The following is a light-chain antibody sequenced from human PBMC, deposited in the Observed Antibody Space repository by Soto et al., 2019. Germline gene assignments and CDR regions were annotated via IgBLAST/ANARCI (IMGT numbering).Light chain of an antibody. J-gene: IGKJ1*01. Sequence: EIVLTQSPGTLSLSPGERAILSCRASQSVSSSYLAWYQQKPGQAPRLLNYGASSRATGIPDRFSGCGSGTDFTLTISRLEPEDVAVYYCQQYGSSPRTFGQGTKVEIK. CDR1: QSVSSSY. CDR2: GAS. CDR3: QQYGSSPRT. V-gene: IGKV3-20*01.